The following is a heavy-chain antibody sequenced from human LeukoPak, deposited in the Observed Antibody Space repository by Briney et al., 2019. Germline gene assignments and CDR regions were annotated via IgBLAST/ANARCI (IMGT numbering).Heavy chain of an antibody. D-gene: IGHD3-9*01. Sequence: ASVKVSCKASGGTLSSYAISWVRQAPGQGLEWMGGIIPIFGTANYAQKFQGRVTITTDESTSTAYMELSSLRSEDTAVYYCARARYFDWLAFDYWGQGTLVTVSS. CDR3: ARARYFDWLAFDY. J-gene: IGHJ4*02. CDR1: GGTLSSYA. V-gene: IGHV1-69*05. CDR2: IIPIFGTA.